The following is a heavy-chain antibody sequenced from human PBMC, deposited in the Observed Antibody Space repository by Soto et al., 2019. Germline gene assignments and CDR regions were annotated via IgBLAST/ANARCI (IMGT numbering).Heavy chain of an antibody. CDR1: GYTFTSYG. V-gene: IGHV1-18*04. D-gene: IGHD3-3*01. CDR2: VSAYNGNT. J-gene: IGHJ4*02. CDR3: ARWPDREVGYHDFWSGPNNPKFDY. Sequence: ASVKVSCKASGYTFTSYGISWVRQAPGQGLEWMGWVSAYNGNTNYAQKLQGRVTMTTDTSTSTAYMELRSLRSDDTAVYYCARWPDREVGYHDFWSGPNNPKFDYWGQGTLVTVSS.